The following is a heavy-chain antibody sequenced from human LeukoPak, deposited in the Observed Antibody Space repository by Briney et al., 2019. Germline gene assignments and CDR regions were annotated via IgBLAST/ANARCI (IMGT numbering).Heavy chain of an antibody. CDR3: ARFSGYCSANSCYPAY. D-gene: IGHD2-15*01. V-gene: IGHV4-38-2*01. CDR1: GFTFSSYG. J-gene: IGHJ4*02. Sequence: PGGSLRLSCAASGFTFSSYGMSWVRQAPGKGLEWIGSIYHSGSTYYTPSLKSRVTMSVDTSNNLLSLKLTSVTAADTAVYYCARFSGYCSANSCYPAYWGQGTLVSVSS. CDR2: IYHSGST.